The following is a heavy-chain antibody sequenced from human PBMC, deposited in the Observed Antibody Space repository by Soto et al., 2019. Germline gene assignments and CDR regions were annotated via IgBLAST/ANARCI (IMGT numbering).Heavy chain of an antibody. CDR2: ISAYNGNT. J-gene: IGHJ6*02. D-gene: IGHD1-20*01. CDR1: GYTFTSYG. Sequence: GASVKVSCKASGYTFTSYGISWVRPAPGQGLEWMGWISAYNGNTNYAQKLQGRVTMTTDTSTSTAYMELRSLRSDDTAVYYCARDNSELLSYYYYGMDVWGQGTTVTVSS. CDR3: ARDNSELLSYYYYGMDV. V-gene: IGHV1-18*01.